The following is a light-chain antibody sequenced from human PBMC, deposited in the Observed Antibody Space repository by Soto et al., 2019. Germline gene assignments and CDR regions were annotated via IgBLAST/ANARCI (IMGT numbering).Light chain of an antibody. J-gene: IGLJ3*02. CDR3: AAWDDSLNGPV. V-gene: IGLV1-44*01. Sequence: QSALTQPPSASGTPGQRVTISCSGSSSNIGSNTVYWYQQLPGTAPKLLIYYNNQRPSGVPDRFSGSKSGTSASLAISGLQSEDEADYCCAAWDDSLNGPVFGGGTKVTVL. CDR2: YNN. CDR1: SSNIGSNT.